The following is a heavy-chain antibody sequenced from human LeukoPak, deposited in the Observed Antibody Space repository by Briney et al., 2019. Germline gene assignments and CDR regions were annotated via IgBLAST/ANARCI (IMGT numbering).Heavy chain of an antibody. CDR3: ARFDYMGTCFDY. CDR1: GFTFSSSW. D-gene: IGHD4-11*01. CDR2: INSDGSST. J-gene: IGHJ4*02. V-gene: IGHV3-74*01. Sequence: GGSLRLSCAASGFTFSSSWMHCVRQAPEKGLVWVSRINSDGSSTSYADSVKGRFTISRDNSKNTLYLQMNSLRAEDTAVYYCARFDYMGTCFDYWGQGTLVTVSS.